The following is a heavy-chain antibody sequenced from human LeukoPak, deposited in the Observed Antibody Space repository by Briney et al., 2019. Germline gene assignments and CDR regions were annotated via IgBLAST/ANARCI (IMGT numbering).Heavy chain of an antibody. CDR2: IYYSGST. CDR1: GVSSSRSNSY. Sequence: SETLSLTCTVSGVSSSRSNSYWGWIRQPPGKGLEWIGYIYYSGSTNYNPSLKSRVTISVDTSKNQFSLKLSSVTAADTAVYYCARTTEAHSWRTRYYDYYMDVWGKGTTVTVSS. D-gene: IGHD6-13*01. CDR3: ARTTEAHSWRTRYYDYYMDV. J-gene: IGHJ6*03. V-gene: IGHV4-61*05.